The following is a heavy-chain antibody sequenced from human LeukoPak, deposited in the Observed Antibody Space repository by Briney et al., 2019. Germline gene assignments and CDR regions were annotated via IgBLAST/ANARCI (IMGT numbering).Heavy chain of an antibody. D-gene: IGHD5-24*01. V-gene: IGHV5-51*01. CDR3: ARGRGDGYIPLIFDY. CDR1: GYSFTSYW. J-gene: IGHJ4*02. CDR2: IYPADSDT. Sequence: GESLKISCKGSGYSFTSYWIGWVRQMPGKGLEWMGIIYPADSDTRYSPSFQGQVTISADKSISTAYLQWSSLKASDTAMYYCARGRGDGYIPLIFDYWGQGTLVTVSS.